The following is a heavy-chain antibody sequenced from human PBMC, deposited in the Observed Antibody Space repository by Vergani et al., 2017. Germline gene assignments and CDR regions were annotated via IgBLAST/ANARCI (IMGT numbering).Heavy chain of an antibody. CDR1: GFSLSPSGVG. Sequence: QITLKESGPTLVKPKQTLTLTCTFSGFSLSPSGVGVGWIRPPPGKALEWLALLYWDEDQRYSPSLKSRLTITKDTSINQLVLTITNMDPVDTATYYWAHRRADPYPDWYFDLWGRGTLVTVSS. V-gene: IGHV2-5*02. CDR2: LYWDEDQ. J-gene: IGHJ2*01. CDR3: AHRRADPYPDWYFDL.